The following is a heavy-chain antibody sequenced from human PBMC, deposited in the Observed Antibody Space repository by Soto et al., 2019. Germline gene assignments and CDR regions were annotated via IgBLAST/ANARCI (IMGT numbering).Heavy chain of an antibody. Sequence: SETQSLTCAVYGGTFGGYYWSWIRQPPGKGLEWIGEINHSGSTNYNPSLKSRVTISVDTSKNQFSLKLSSVTAADTAVYYCARLGYCSGGSCYRIDPWGQGTLVTVSS. CDR3: ARLGYCSGGSCYRIDP. CDR2: INHSGST. CDR1: GGTFGGYY. D-gene: IGHD2-15*01. V-gene: IGHV4-34*01. J-gene: IGHJ5*02.